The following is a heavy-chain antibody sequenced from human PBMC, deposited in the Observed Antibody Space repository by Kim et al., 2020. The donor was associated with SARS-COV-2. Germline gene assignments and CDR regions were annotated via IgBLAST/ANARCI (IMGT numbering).Heavy chain of an antibody. V-gene: IGHV3-66*01. CDR3: TREGGRGVDV. D-gene: IGHD1-26*01. CDR2: GST. J-gene: IGHJ6*02. Sequence: GSTYYADSVRGRFTISRDDSKNTLYLQMNPLRAEDTAVYYCTREGGRGVDVWGQGTTVTVSS.